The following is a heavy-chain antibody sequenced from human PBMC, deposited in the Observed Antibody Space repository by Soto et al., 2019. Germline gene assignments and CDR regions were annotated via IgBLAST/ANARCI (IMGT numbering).Heavy chain of an antibody. J-gene: IGHJ4*02. Sequence: DSVKGRFTTSRDNSKNTLYLQMNSLRVEDTAVYYCAKDQMGYCSTTTCYPFDYWGQGTLVTVSS. D-gene: IGHD2-2*01. V-gene: IGHV3-30*02. CDR3: AKDQMGYCSTTTCYPFDY.